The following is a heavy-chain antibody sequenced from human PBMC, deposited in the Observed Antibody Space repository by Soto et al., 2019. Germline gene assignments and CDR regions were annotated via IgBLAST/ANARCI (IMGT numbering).Heavy chain of an antibody. CDR2: VFPGGPT. D-gene: IGHD3-10*01. CDR3: ARTLSGFTYGSRQFYFDY. Sequence: PSESLSLTCTVSGDPITSYFWTWIRQPAGKGLEWIGHVFPGGPTSHNSSLKSRVSMSIDTSKNQFSLTLTSVTAADTAVYYCARTLSGFTYGSRQFYFDYWGQGTLVTASS. J-gene: IGHJ4*02. V-gene: IGHV4-4*07. CDR1: GDPITSYF.